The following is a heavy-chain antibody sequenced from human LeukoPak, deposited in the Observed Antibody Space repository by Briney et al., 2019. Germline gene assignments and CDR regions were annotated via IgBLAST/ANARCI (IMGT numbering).Heavy chain of an antibody. D-gene: IGHD3-10*01. CDR2: IYPGDSDT. Sequence: GESLKISCKGSGYSFTSYWIGWVRQMPGRGLEWMGIIYPGDSDTRYSPSFQGQVTISADRSISTAYLQWSSLKASDTAMYYCARHVMVRGVTDIDYWGQGTLVTVSS. CDR1: GYSFTSYW. CDR3: ARHVMVRGVTDIDY. J-gene: IGHJ4*02. V-gene: IGHV5-51*01.